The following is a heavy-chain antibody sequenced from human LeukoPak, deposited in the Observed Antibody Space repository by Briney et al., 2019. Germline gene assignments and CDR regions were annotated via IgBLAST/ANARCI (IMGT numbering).Heavy chain of an antibody. Sequence: GGSLRLSCAASGFTFSSYSMNWVRQAPGKGLEWVSSISSSSSYIYYADSVKGRFTISRDNAKNSLYLQMNSLRAEDTAVYYCARDSGWELPGDYWGQGTLVTVSS. D-gene: IGHD1-26*01. CDR1: GFTFSSYS. CDR2: ISSSSSYI. V-gene: IGHV3-21*01. CDR3: ARDSGWELPGDY. J-gene: IGHJ4*02.